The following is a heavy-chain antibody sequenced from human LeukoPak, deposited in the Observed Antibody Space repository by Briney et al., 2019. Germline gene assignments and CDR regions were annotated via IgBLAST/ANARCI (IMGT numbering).Heavy chain of an antibody. Sequence: PGGSLRLSCAASGFTFSDYEMNWVRQAPGKGLEWISSIGRSGSPVYNTDSLKGRFSISRDNAKNTLYLQLNSLRAEDTAVYYCARDYGYYYDSSAFPYYMDVWGKGTTVTVSS. J-gene: IGHJ6*03. V-gene: IGHV3-48*03. CDR1: GFTFSDYE. CDR3: ARDYGYYYDSSAFPYYMDV. D-gene: IGHD3-22*01. CDR2: IGRSGSPV.